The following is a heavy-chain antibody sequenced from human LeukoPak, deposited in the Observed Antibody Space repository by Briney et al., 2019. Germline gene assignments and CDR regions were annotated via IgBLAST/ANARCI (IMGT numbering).Heavy chain of an antibody. CDR2: INPNSGGT. CDR1: GYTFTGYY. D-gene: IGHD3-22*01. Sequence: ASVKVSCKASGYTFTGYYMHWVRQAPGQGLEWMGWINPNSGGTSYAQKFQGRVTMTRDTSISTAYMELSRLRSDDTAVYYCAVQSDSSVFDYWGQGTLVTVSS. J-gene: IGHJ4*02. V-gene: IGHV1-2*02. CDR3: AVQSDSSVFDY.